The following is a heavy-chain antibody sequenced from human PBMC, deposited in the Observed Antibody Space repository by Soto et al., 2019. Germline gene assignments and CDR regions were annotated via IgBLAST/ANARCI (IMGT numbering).Heavy chain of an antibody. V-gene: IGHV1-69*02. Sequence: GASVKVSCKASGGTFSSYTISWVRQALGQGLEWMGRIIPILGIANYAQKFQGRVTITADKSTSTAYMELSSLRSEDTAVYYCARVYYYGSGSYRWFDPWGQGTLVTVSS. J-gene: IGHJ5*02. D-gene: IGHD3-10*01. CDR2: IIPILGIA. CDR1: GGTFSSYT. CDR3: ARVYYYGSGSYRWFDP.